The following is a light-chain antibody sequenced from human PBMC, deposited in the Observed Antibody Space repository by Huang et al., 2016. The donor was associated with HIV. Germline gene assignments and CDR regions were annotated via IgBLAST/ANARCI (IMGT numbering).Light chain of an antibody. CDR2: DAS. V-gene: IGKV3-11*01. J-gene: IGKJ4*01. CDR1: QTVSSY. CDR3: QLRSTWPGDT. Sequence: EIVLTQSPATLSLSPVERATLSCRASQTVSSYLAWYQQKPGQAPRLLIYDASNRATGSPARFSGSGSGTDFTLTISSLEPEDFSVYYCQLRSTWPGDTFGGGTKVEIK.